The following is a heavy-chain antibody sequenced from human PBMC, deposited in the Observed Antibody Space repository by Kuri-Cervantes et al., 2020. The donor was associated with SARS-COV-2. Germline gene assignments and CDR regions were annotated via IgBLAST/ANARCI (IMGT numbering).Heavy chain of an antibody. CDR3: ARDKEIFGADFDY. V-gene: IGHV1-45*02. CDR2: ITPFNGNT. J-gene: IGHJ4*02. Sequence: SVKVSCKASGYTFTYRYLHWVRQAPGQAREWMGWITPFNGNTNYAQKLQGIGTMTTDTSTSTAYMELRSLRSDDTAVYYCARDKEIFGADFDYWGQGTLVTVSS. D-gene: IGHD3-3*01. CDR1: GYTFTYRY.